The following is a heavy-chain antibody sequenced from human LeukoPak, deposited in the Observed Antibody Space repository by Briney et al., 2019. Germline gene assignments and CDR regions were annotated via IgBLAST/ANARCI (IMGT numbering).Heavy chain of an antibody. Sequence: QSGGSLRLSCAASGFTFSSYGMHWVRQAPGKGLEWVAFIRYDGSNKYYADSVKGRFTISRDNSKNTLYLQMNSLRAEDTAVYYCAKDGGSYYRGALGYFDYWGQGTLVTVSS. D-gene: IGHD1-26*01. CDR2: IRYDGSNK. V-gene: IGHV3-30*02. CDR3: AKDGGSYYRGALGYFDY. J-gene: IGHJ4*02. CDR1: GFTFSSYG.